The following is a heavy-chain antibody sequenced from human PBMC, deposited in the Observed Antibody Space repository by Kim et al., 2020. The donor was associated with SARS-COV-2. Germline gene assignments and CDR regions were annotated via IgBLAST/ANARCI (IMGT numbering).Heavy chain of an antibody. CDR2: IKSKTDGGTT. J-gene: IGHJ5*02. V-gene: IGHV3-15*01. D-gene: IGHD3-3*01. CDR3: TPAGYDFWSGYPENWFDP. Sequence: GGSLRLSCAASGFTFSNAWMSWVRQAPGKGLEWVGRIKSKTDGGTTDYAAPVKGRFTISRDDSKNTLYLQMNSLKTEDTAVYYCTPAGYDFWSGYPENWFDPWGQGTLVTVSS. CDR1: GFTFSNAW.